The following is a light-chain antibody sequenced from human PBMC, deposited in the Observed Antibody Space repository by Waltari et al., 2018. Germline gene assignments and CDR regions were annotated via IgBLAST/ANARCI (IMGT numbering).Light chain of an antibody. Sequence: SSELTQDPAVSVALGQTVRFTCQGDSLRTSYASWYQLKPGQAPVVVIYGKDKQPSGIPDRISGYSSGTTSSLTITGAQAEDEADYYCSSRNGRANEVVFAGGTKVTVL. V-gene: IGLV3-19*01. CDR2: GKD. J-gene: IGLJ3*02. CDR3: SSRNGRANEVV. CDR1: SLRTSY.